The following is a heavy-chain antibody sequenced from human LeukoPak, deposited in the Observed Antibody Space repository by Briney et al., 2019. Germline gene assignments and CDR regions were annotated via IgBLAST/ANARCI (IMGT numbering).Heavy chain of an antibody. J-gene: IGHJ3*02. CDR1: GGSISSSSYY. V-gene: IGHV4-39*01. CDR2: IYYSGST. Sequence: PSETLSLTCTVSGGSISSSSYYWGWIRQPPGKGLEWIGSIYYSGSTYYNPSLKSRVTISVDTSKNQFSLKLSSVTAADTAVYYCATHEGYCSSTSCLIDAFDIWGQGTMVTVSS. CDR3: ATHEGYCSSTSCLIDAFDI. D-gene: IGHD2-2*01.